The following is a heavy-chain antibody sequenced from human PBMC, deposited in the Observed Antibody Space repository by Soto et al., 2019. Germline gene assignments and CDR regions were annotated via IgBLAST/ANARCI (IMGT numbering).Heavy chain of an antibody. CDR3: ARELMPPAGSGEFYAMDV. CDR2: ITYNGNE. J-gene: IGHJ6*02. D-gene: IGHD6-19*01. V-gene: IGHV3-30*04. Sequence: GSLLLSCSASGFTFSSYTMHWVRQAPGKGLEWVAVITYNGNEYYTDSVRGRFTISRDSSRTTVYLQMNSLRPGDTALYYCARELMPPAGSGEFYAMDVWGQGTTVTVYS. CDR1: GFTFSSYT.